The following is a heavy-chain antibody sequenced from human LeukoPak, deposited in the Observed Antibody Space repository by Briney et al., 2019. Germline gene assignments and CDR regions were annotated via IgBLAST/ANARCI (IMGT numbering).Heavy chain of an antibody. D-gene: IGHD3-22*01. CDR3: ARGHYSDSTTYLDY. Sequence: GGSLRLSCAAAGFTFSDFGMHWVREAPGKGLEGVAIIWDDGTYKYYAESVKGRFIISRDNSQKTVNLQMNSLRVEDTAVYYCARGHYSDSTTYLDYWGQGTLVTVSS. V-gene: IGHV3-33*01. CDR2: IWDDGTYK. CDR1: GFTFSDFG. J-gene: IGHJ4*02.